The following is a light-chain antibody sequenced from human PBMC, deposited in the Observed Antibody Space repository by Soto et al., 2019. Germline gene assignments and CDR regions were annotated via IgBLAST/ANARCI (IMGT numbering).Light chain of an antibody. J-gene: IGLJ1*01. CDR1: SSDGGDYNY. V-gene: IGLV2-14*01. CDR3: SSYTSSSTYV. CDR2: EVN. Sequence: QSVLTQPASVSGSPGQPITISCTGASSDGGDYNYVSWYQHHPGKAPKLLIYEVNNRPSGVSDRFSGSKSANVASLTISWLQAEDEADYYCSSYTSSSTYVFGTGTKVTVL.